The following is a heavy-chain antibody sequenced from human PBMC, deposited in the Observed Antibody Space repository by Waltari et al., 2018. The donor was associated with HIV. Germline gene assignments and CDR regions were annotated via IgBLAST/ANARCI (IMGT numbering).Heavy chain of an antibody. J-gene: IGHJ3*02. CDR1: GFKFAAYA. Sequence: EVLLVVSGGGLVQPGGSLRLSCAASGFKFAAYAMHWVRQGPGRGLEWVSSISWNSGTIGYADSVKGRFTISRDNAKNSLSLQMNSLRPGDTALYYCAKVGMTAVTSYAIDIWGQGTMVTVSS. CDR3: AKVGMTAVTSYAIDI. D-gene: IGHD4-17*01. CDR2: ISWNSGTI. V-gene: IGHV3-9*01.